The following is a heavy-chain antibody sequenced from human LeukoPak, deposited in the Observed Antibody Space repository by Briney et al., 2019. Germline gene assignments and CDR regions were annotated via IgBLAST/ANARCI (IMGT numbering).Heavy chain of an antibody. V-gene: IGHV3-7*03. CDR1: GFTFSSYW. D-gene: IGHD2-15*01. CDR3: AREYCSGGTCYLPGY. Sequence: GGSLRLSCAASGFTFSSYWMSWVRQAPGTGLEWVANIKQDGSEKYYVDSVKGRFTISRDNAKNSLYLQMNSLRAEDTAVYYCAREYCSGGTCYLPGYWCQGTLVTVSS. CDR2: IKQDGSEK. J-gene: IGHJ4*02.